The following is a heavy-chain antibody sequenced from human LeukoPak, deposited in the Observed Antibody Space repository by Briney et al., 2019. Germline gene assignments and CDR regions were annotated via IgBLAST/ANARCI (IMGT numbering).Heavy chain of an antibody. V-gene: IGHV1-2*02. J-gene: IGHJ5*02. Sequence: APVKVSCKASGYTFTSYDINWVRQATGQGLEWMGWINPNSGGTNYAQKFQGRVTMTRDTSISTAYMELSRLRSDDTAVYYCARVGYSGYETPNYRSNWFDPWGQGTLVTVSS. CDR3: ARVGYSGYETPNYRSNWFDP. D-gene: IGHD5-12*01. CDR2: INPNSGGT. CDR1: GYTFTSYD.